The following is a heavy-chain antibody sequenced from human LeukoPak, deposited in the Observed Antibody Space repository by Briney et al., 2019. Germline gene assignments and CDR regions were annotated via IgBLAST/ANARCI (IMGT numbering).Heavy chain of an antibody. CDR2: IYHSGST. V-gene: IGHV4-30-2*01. Sequence: SQTLSLTCAVSGGSISSGGYSWSWIRQPPGKGLEWIGYIYHSGSTYYNLSLKSRVTISVDRSKNQFSLKLSSVTAADTAVYYCARVSLVAGPFYIDYWGQGTLVTVSS. D-gene: IGHD6-19*01. CDR1: GGSISSGGYS. CDR3: ARVSLVAGPFYIDY. J-gene: IGHJ4*02.